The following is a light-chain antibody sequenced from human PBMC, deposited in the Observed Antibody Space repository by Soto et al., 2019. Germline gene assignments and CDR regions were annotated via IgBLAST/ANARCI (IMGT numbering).Light chain of an antibody. CDR1: QSITTY. CDR2: AAS. J-gene: IGKJ1*01. CDR3: QQSYRTPPT. Sequence: DIQMTQSPSSLPASVGDRVTITCRASQSITTYLNWYQQKPGKAPQLLIYAASSLLGGVPSRFSGSGSGTDFTLTISSLQPEDFATYYWQQSYRTPPTFGQGTKVEI. V-gene: IGKV1-39*01.